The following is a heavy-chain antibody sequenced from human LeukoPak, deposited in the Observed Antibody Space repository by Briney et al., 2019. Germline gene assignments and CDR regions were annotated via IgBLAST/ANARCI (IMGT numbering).Heavy chain of an antibody. V-gene: IGHV3-21*01. D-gene: IGHD1-26*01. Sequence: GGSLRLSCAASGFTFSSYSMNWVRQAPGKGLEWVSSISSSSSYIYYADSVKGRFTISRDNAKNSLYLQMNSLRAEDTAVYYCARVSEWELPDFDYRGQGTLVTVSS. CDR2: ISSSSSYI. J-gene: IGHJ4*02. CDR3: ARVSEWELPDFDY. CDR1: GFTFSSYS.